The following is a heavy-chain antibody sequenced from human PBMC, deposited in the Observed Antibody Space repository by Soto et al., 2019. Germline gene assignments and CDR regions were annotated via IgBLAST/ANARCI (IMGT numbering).Heavy chain of an antibody. J-gene: IGHJ4*02. CDR2: IWYDGSNK. D-gene: IGHD5-12*01. CDR1: GFTFSSYG. V-gene: IGHV3-33*01. Sequence: GGSLRLSCAASGFTFSSYGMHWVRQAPGKGLEWVAVIWYDGSNKYYADSVKGRFTISRDNSKNTLYLQMNSLRAEDTAVYYCARDSLSGVREYRGYDVDYWGQGTLVTVSS. CDR3: ARDSLSGVREYRGYDVDY.